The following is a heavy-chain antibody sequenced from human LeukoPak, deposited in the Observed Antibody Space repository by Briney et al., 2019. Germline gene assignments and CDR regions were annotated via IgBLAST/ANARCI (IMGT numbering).Heavy chain of an antibody. D-gene: IGHD5-18*01. CDR3: ARDLQLWYFSY. Sequence: PSETLSLTCTVSGGSISSYYWSWIRQPPGKGLEWIGYIYYSGSTNYNPSLKSRVTISVDTSKNQFSLKLSSVTAADTAVYYCARDLQLWYFSYWGQGTLVTVSS. CDR1: GGSISSYY. V-gene: IGHV4-59*12. J-gene: IGHJ4*02. CDR2: IYYSGST.